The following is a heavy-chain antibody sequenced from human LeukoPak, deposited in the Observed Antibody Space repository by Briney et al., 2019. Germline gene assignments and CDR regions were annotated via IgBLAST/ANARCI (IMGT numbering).Heavy chain of an antibody. CDR2: IKQDGSEK. Sequence: GGSLRLSCAASGFTFSSYWMSWVCQAPRKGLEWVANIKQDGSEKYYVDSVKGRFTISRDNAKNSLYLQMNSLRAEDTAVYYCARQPVEMATIILDYWGQGTLVTVS. CDR3: ARQPVEMATIILDY. CDR1: GFTFSSYW. D-gene: IGHD5-24*01. J-gene: IGHJ4*02. V-gene: IGHV3-7*01.